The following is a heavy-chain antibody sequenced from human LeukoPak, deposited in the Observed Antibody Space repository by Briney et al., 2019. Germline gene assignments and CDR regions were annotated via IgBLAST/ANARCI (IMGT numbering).Heavy chain of an antibody. CDR3: ARDVPYCTNGLCYVRDYYYYMDV. Sequence: SETLSLTCTVSGGSISSYYWSWIRQPPGKGLEWIGYIYYSGSTNHNPSLKSRVTMSVDTSKNQFSLNLSSVTAADTAVYYCARDVPYCTNGLCYVRDYYYYMDVWGKGTTVTASS. J-gene: IGHJ6*03. D-gene: IGHD2-8*01. CDR1: GGSISSYY. V-gene: IGHV4-59*12. CDR2: IYYSGST.